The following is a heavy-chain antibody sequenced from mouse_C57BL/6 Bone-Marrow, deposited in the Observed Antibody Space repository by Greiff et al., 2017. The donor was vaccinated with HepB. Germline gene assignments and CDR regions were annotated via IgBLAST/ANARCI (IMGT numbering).Heavy chain of an antibody. V-gene: IGHV1-63*01. CDR1: GYTFTNYW. CDR2: IYPGGGYT. Sequence: VQLQQSGAELVRPGTSVKMSCKASGYTFTNYWIGWAKQRPGHGLEWIGDIYPGGGYTNYNEKFKGKATLTADKSSSTAYMQFSSLTSEDSAIYYCARGGLRQGSWFAYWGQGTLVTVSA. CDR3: ARGGLRQGSWFAY. J-gene: IGHJ3*01. D-gene: IGHD2-2*01.